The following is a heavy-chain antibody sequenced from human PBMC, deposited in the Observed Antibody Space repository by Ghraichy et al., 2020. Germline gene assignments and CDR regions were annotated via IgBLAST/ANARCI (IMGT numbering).Heavy chain of an antibody. J-gene: IGHJ4*02. CDR3: ARQSGSHSTFDY. CDR2: LYFSGSSGTT. D-gene: IGHD1-26*01. Sequence: GSLRLSCTVSGGSISNYYWSWIRQSPGKGLEWIGYLYFSGSSGTTNYNPSLESRVTISVHSSKNQFSLKLSSMTAADMGVYYCARQSGSHSTFDYWGQGTLVTVSS. CDR1: GGSISNYY. V-gene: IGHV4-59*01.